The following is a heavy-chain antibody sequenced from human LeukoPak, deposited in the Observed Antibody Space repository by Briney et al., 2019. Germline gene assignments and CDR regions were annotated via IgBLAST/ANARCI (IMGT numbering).Heavy chain of an antibody. J-gene: IGHJ4*02. Sequence: PSETLSPTCTVSGGSISSYYWSWIRQPPGKGLEWIGYIYYSGSTNYNPSLKSRVTISVDTSKNQFSLKLSSVTAADTAVYYCASRRGDYDLWYLDYWGQGTLVTVSS. D-gene: IGHD4-17*01. CDR1: GGSISSYY. CDR3: ASRRGDYDLWYLDY. V-gene: IGHV4-59*08. CDR2: IYYSGST.